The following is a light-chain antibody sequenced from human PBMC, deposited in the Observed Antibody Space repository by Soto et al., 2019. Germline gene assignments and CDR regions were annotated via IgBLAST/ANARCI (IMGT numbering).Light chain of an antibody. CDR1: MRDVGGYNL. CDR3: SAYTARSTLV. V-gene: IGLV2-14*03. J-gene: IGLJ3*02. Sequence: QSALTQPASVSGSAGQSITISCSGTMRDVGGYNLVSWFQQHPGTAPKLIIYEVRNRPSGVSSRFSGSRSGNTASLTISGLQSEDEGYYYCSAYTARSTLVFGGGTKVTVL. CDR2: EVR.